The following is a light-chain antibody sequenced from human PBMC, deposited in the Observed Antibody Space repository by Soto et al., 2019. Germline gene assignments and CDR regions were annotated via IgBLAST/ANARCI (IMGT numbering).Light chain of an antibody. J-gene: IGLJ3*02. CDR1: RSNIGNNY. Sequence: QSVLTQPPSASGTPGQRVTISCSGTRSNIGNNYVSWYQQFPGTAPKLLIYRNNERPSGVPDRFSGSKSGTSASLAISGLRSEDEAGYYCAAWDDSMSGRVFGGGTKRTVL. V-gene: IGLV1-47*01. CDR3: AAWDDSMSGRV. CDR2: RNN.